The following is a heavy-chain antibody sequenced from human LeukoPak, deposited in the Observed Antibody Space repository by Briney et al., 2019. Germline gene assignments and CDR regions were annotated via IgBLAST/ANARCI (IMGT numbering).Heavy chain of an antibody. V-gene: IGHV4-34*01. D-gene: IGHD4-23*01. CDR1: GGSFSGYY. J-gene: IGHJ5*02. CDR3: ARHHYGGNVDNWFDP. Sequence: SETLSLTCAVYGGSFSGYYWSWIRQPPGKGLEWIGEINHSGSTNYNPSLKSRVTISVDTSKNQFSLKLSSVTAADTAVYYCARHHYGGNVDNWFDPWGQGTLVTVSS. CDR2: INHSGST.